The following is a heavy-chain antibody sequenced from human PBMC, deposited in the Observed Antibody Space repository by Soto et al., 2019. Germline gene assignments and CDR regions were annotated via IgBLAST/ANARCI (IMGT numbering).Heavy chain of an antibody. CDR1: GFTFSSYG. CDR3: ASEYCSGGRCYYYGMDV. J-gene: IGHJ6*02. Sequence: QVQLVESGGGVVQPGRSLRLSCAASGFTFSSYGMHWVRQAPDKGLEWVAVIWYDGSNKYYADSVKGRFTISRDNSKNSXYLQMNSLRAEDTAVYYCASEYCSGGRCYYYGMDVWGQGTTVTVSS. CDR2: IWYDGSNK. V-gene: IGHV3-33*01. D-gene: IGHD2-15*01.